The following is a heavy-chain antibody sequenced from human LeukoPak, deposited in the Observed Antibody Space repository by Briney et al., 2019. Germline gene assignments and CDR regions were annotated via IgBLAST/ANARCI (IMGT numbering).Heavy chain of an antibody. CDR2: ISGSGGST. J-gene: IGHJ4*02. Sequence: GGSLRLSCAASGFTFSSYAMSWVRQAPGKGLEWVSAISGSGGSTYYADSVKGRFTISRDNSKNTLYLQMNSLRAEDAAVYYCAKRYYYDSSGYYYEAQYYFDYWGQGTLVTVSS. CDR3: AKRYYYDSSGYYYEAQYYFDY. CDR1: GFTFSSYA. D-gene: IGHD3-22*01. V-gene: IGHV3-23*01.